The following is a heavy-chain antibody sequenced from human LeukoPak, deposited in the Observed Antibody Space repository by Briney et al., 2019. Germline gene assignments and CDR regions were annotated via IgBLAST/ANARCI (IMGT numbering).Heavy chain of an antibody. CDR2: ISPSSGNT. Sequence: ASVKVSCKASGYTFTSYDINWVRQATGQGLEWMGWISPSSGNTGYAQKFQGRLTMSRSTSISTAYMELSSLTSEDTAMYYCARGIPLGYWGQGTLVTVSS. V-gene: IGHV1-8*01. CDR1: GYTFTSYD. J-gene: IGHJ4*02. CDR3: ARGIPLGY.